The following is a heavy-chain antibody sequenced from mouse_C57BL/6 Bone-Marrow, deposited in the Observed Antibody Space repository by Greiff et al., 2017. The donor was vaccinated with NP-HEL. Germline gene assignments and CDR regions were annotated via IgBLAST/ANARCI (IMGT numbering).Heavy chain of an antibody. CDR2: IHPNSGST. D-gene: IGHD3-2*02. CDR1: GYTFTSYW. Sequence: QVQLQQPGAELVKPGASVKLSCKASGYTFTSYWMHWVKQRPGQGLEWIGMIHPNSGSTNYNEKFKSKATLTVDKSSSTAYMQLSSLTSADSAVYYCASEAQATFAYWGQGTVVTVSA. CDR3: ASEAQATFAY. V-gene: IGHV1-64*01. J-gene: IGHJ3*01.